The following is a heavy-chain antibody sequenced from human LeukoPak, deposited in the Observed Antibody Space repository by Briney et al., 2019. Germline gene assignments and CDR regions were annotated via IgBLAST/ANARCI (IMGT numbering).Heavy chain of an antibody. Sequence: GGSLRLSCAASGFTFSDYYMSWIRQAPGKGLEWVSYISSSSYTNYADSVKGRFTISRDNAKNSLYLQMNSLRAEDTAVYHCARTYSSSSFVDYWGQGTLVTVSS. D-gene: IGHD6-6*01. J-gene: IGHJ4*02. CDR2: ISSSSYT. V-gene: IGHV3-11*06. CDR1: GFTFSDYY. CDR3: ARTYSSSSFVDY.